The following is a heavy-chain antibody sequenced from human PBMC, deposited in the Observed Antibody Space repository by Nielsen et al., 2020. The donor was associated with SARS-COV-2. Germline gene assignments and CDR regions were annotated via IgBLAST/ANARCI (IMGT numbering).Heavy chain of an antibody. CDR1: GFTFSSYS. V-gene: IGHV3-9*01. D-gene: IGHD2-2*01. CDR3: AKSSTSCCGMDV. Sequence: LSLTCAASGFTFSSYSMNWVRQAPGKGLEWVSGISWNSGSIGYADSVKGRFTISRDNAKNSLYLQMNSLRAEDTALYYCAKSSTSCCGMDVWGQGTTVTVSS. J-gene: IGHJ6*02. CDR2: ISWNSGSI.